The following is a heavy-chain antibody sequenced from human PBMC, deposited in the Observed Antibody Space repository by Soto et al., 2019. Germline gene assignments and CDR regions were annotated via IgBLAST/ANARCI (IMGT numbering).Heavy chain of an antibody. CDR3: ARDPEGYDFWSAPDV. CDR2: INQDESEK. Sequence: GGSLRLSCEASGFTFSSKRMSWVRQAPGMGLEWVANINQDESEKFYVDSVKGRFTISRDNAKNKLYLQMKSLRAEDTAVYYCARDPEGYDFWSAPDVWGQGTTVTVSS. CDR1: GFTFSSKR. D-gene: IGHD3-3*01. V-gene: IGHV3-7*03. J-gene: IGHJ6*02.